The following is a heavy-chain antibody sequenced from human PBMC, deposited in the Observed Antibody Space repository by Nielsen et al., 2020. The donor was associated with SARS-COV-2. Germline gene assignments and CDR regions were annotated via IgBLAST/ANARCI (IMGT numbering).Heavy chain of an antibody. CDR1: GFIFSDYW. CDR3: ARVSRPRIGSYNFDY. CDR2: INADGNNL. D-gene: IGHD3-10*01. J-gene: IGHJ4*02. Sequence: GGSLRLSCTASGFIFSDYWMHWVRQAPGKGLVWVARINADGNNLDYADSVRGRFTISRDNPKNMLFLQMSSLRAEDTAVYFCARVSRPRIGSYNFDYWGQGTLVNVSS. V-gene: IGHV3-74*01.